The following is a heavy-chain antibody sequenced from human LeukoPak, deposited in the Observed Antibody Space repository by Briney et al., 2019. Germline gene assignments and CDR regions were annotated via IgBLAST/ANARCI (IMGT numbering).Heavy chain of an antibody. Sequence: GGSLRLSCAASGFTFSTYSMNWVRQAPGKGLEWVSYISSGSSTLYYADSVKGRFTISRDNAKNSLYLQMNSLRAEDTAVYYCARAGSCSSTSCPIKYYFDYWGQGTLVTVSS. J-gene: IGHJ4*02. CDR1: GFTFSTYS. CDR3: ARAGSCSSTSCPIKYYFDY. CDR2: ISSGSSTL. D-gene: IGHD2-2*01. V-gene: IGHV3-48*04.